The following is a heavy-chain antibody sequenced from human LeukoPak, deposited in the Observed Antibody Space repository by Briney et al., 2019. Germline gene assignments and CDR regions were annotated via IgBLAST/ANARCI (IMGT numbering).Heavy chain of an antibody. J-gene: IGHJ5*02. D-gene: IGHD6-13*01. Sequence: GGSLRLPCAASGFTFSSYGMHWVRQAPGKGLEWVAVIWYDGSNKYYADSVKGRFTISRDNSKNTLYLQMNSLRAKDTAVYYCARDVAAAGNDNWFDPWGQGTLVTVSS. CDR3: ARDVAAAGNDNWFDP. V-gene: IGHV3-33*01. CDR1: GFTFSSYG. CDR2: IWYDGSNK.